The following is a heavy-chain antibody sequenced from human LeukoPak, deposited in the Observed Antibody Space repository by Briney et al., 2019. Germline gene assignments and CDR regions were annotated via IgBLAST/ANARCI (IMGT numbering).Heavy chain of an antibody. Sequence: PSETLSLTCAVYGGSFSSYYWSWIRQPPGKGLEWIGYIYYSGSTNYNPSLKSRVTISVDTSKNQFSLKLSSVTAADTAVYYCASFYDSSGYYYDPIFDYWGQGTLVTVSS. CDR1: GGSFSSYY. CDR2: IYYSGST. V-gene: IGHV4-59*01. J-gene: IGHJ4*02. CDR3: ASFYDSSGYYYDPIFDY. D-gene: IGHD3-22*01.